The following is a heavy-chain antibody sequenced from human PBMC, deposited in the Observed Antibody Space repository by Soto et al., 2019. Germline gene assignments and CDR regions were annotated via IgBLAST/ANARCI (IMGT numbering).Heavy chain of an antibody. CDR1: GGSFSGYY. D-gene: IGHD6-19*01. CDR2: INHSGST. J-gene: IGHJ6*02. CDR3: ARGVGAVAGPLIYYYYYGMDV. V-gene: IGHV4-34*01. Sequence: ETLSLTCAVYGGSFSGYYWSWIRQPPGKGLEWIGEINHSGSTNYNPSLKSRVTISVDTSKNQFSLKLSSVTAADTAVYYCARGVGAVAGPLIYYYYYGMDVWGQGTTVTVSS.